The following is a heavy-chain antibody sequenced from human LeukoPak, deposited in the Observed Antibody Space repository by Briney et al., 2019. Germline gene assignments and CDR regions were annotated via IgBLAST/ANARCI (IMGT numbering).Heavy chain of an antibody. V-gene: IGHV4-34*01. D-gene: IGHD3-22*01. CDR2: INHSGST. CDR1: GASFSGHY. J-gene: IGHJ4*02. Sequence: SETLSLTCGVYGASFSGHYWSWVRQSPGKGLEWIGEINHSGSTNYNPSLKSRVTISVNTSKNQVSLKVSSVTAADTAVCYCARHGSSGWPYYWGQGTLVTVSS. CDR3: ARHGSSGWPYY.